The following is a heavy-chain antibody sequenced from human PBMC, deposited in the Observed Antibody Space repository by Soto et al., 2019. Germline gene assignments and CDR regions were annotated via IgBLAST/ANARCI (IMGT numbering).Heavy chain of an antibody. CDR2: ISYDGRSE. D-gene: IGHD2-15*01. CDR1: GFTFSNFG. V-gene: IGHV3-30*18. J-gene: IGHJ6*02. CDR3: AKDLDVVMVLSATRGLDV. Sequence: VQLVESGGGMIQPGKSLRLSCVASGFTFSNFGMHWVRQAPGKGLEWVAGISYDGRSESYVDSVRGRFTLSRDNSKNTLSLQIISLRPEDTGVYYCAKDLDVVMVLSATRGLDVWGQGTTVTVSS.